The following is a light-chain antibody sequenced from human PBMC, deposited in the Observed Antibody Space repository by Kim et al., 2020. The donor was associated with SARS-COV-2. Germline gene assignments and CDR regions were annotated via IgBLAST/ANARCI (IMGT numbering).Light chain of an antibody. CDR1: QGISSW. V-gene: IGKV1-12*01. CDR2: AAS. CDR3: QQANSFPFT. J-gene: IGKJ2*01. Sequence: DIQMTQSPSSVSASVGDRVTITCRASQGISSWLAWHQQKPGKAPKLLIYAASSLQTGVPSRFSGSGSGTDYTLTISSLQPEDSATYYCQQANSFPFTFGQGTKLEIK.